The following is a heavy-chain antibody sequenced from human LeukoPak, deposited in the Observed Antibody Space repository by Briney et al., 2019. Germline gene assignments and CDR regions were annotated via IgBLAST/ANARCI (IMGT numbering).Heavy chain of an antibody. Sequence: SETLSLTCTVSGGSISSSYYWGWIRQPPGKGLEWIGSIYYSGSTYYNPSLKSRVTISVDTSKNQFSLKLSSVTAADTAVYYCARVLSQHDAFDIWGQGTMVTVSS. CDR1: GGSISSSYY. D-gene: IGHD2-2*01. J-gene: IGHJ3*02. CDR2: IYYSGST. V-gene: IGHV4-39*07. CDR3: ARVLSQHDAFDI.